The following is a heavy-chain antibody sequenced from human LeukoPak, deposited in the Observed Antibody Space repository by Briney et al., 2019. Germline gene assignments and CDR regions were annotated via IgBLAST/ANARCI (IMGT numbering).Heavy chain of an antibody. V-gene: IGHV4-59*02. D-gene: IGHD3/OR15-3a*01. CDR1: GXAVGSSY. J-gene: IGHJ4*02. CDR2: IYDIDRT. CDR3: ARGGTGHAGYFDY. Sequence: PSETLFLTCTVSGXAVGSSYWSWVRQPPGKGLEWIGYIYDIDRTNFNPSFESQVTISVDTPRSQFFLRLSSVTAADTAVYYCARGGTGHAGYFDYWGQGTLVTVSS.